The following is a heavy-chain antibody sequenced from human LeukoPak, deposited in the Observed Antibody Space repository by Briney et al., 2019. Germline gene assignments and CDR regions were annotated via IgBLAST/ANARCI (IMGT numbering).Heavy chain of an antibody. CDR1: GESFNGYY. CDR2: INDIGHT. V-gene: IGHV4-34*01. D-gene: IGHD3-16*01. Sequence: PSETLSLTCGVSGESFNGYYWTWIRQSPGKGLEWIGEINDIGHTNYNSALKSRVTILLDTSKKQFSLRLSSVTAADTAVYYCASGEGNDYVWGSFYYYLDVWGKGTTVTVSS. J-gene: IGHJ6*03. CDR3: ASGEGNDYVWGSFYYYLDV.